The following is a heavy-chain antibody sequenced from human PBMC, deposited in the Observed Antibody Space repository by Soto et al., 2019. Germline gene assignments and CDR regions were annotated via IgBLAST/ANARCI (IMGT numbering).Heavy chain of an antibody. D-gene: IGHD4-17*01. Sequence: GGSLRLSCAASGFTFSSFTMNWVRQAPGKGLEWVSSISSGSSYIYYADSVKGRFTISRDNAKNSLYLQLNSLRAEDTAVYYCAREDYGDYGGSWGQGTLVTVSS. V-gene: IGHV3-21*01. CDR2: ISSGSSYI. CDR3: AREDYGDYGGS. J-gene: IGHJ4*02. CDR1: GFTFSSFT.